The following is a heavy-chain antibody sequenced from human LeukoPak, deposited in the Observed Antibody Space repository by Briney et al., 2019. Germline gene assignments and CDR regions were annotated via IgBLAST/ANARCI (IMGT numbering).Heavy chain of an antibody. V-gene: IGHV4-38-2*01. D-gene: IGHD3-22*01. Sequence: TSSETLSLTCAVSGYSISSGDYWGWIRQPPGKGLEWIGSIYHSGSTSYKPSLKSRVTISVDTSKNQFSLKLSSVTAADTAVHYCARNSSGIHFDYWGRGTLVTVSS. CDR3: ARNSSGIHFDY. CDR2: IYHSGST. CDR1: GYSISSGDY. J-gene: IGHJ4*02.